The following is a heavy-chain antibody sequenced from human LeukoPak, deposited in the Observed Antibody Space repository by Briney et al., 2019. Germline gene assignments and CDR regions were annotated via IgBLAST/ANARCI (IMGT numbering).Heavy chain of an antibody. Sequence: PSETLSLTCTVSGGSISTFYWTWIRQPAGKALEWIGRINNSGSTNYNPSLRSRVSMSVDRSKNQFSVTLSSVTAADTAVYFCAREGGDPRWLDPRGQGTMVTVSS. CDR1: GGSISTFY. CDR3: AREGGDPRWLDP. D-gene: IGHD5-24*01. V-gene: IGHV4-4*07. J-gene: IGHJ3*01. CDR2: INNSGST.